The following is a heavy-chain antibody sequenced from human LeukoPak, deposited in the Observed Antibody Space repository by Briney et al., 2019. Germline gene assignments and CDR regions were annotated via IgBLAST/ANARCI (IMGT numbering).Heavy chain of an antibody. CDR2: ISYDGSNK. V-gene: IGHV3-30*04. CDR3: ARDQVLIAGTGIDY. Sequence: GGSLRLSCAASGFTFSSYAMHWVRQAPGKGLEWVAVISYDGSNKYYADSVKGRFTISRDNAKNSLFLQMNSLRAEDTAVYYCARDQVLIAGTGIDYWGQGTLVTVSS. J-gene: IGHJ4*02. D-gene: IGHD6-13*01. CDR1: GFTFSSYA.